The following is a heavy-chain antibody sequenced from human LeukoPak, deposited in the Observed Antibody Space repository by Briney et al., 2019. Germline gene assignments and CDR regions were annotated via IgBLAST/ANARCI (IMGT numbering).Heavy chain of an antibody. V-gene: IGHV4-30-2*01. D-gene: IGHD1-1*01. CDR2: IYHSGST. CDR3: ARGTERASRFDP. J-gene: IGHJ5*02. CDR1: GGSISSGGYS. Sequence: SETLSLTCTVSGGSISSGGYSWSWIRQPPGKGLEWIGYIYHSGSTYYSPSLKSRVTISVDRSKNQFSLKLSSVTAADTAMYYCARGTERASRFDPWGQGTLVTVSS.